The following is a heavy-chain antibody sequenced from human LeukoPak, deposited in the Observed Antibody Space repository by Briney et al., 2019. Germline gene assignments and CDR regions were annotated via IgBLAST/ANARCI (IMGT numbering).Heavy chain of an antibody. CDR3: TTGYCSSTSCYGGNY. CDR2: IKSKTAGGTT. D-gene: IGHD2-2*01. CDR1: GFTFSNAW. J-gene: IGHJ4*02. Sequence: PGGSLRLSCAASGFTFSNAWMSWVRQAPGKGLEWVGRIKSKTAGGTTDYAAPVKGRFTISRDDSENTLYLQMNSLKTEDTAMYYCTTGYCSSTSCYGGNYWGQGTLVTVSS. V-gene: IGHV3-15*01.